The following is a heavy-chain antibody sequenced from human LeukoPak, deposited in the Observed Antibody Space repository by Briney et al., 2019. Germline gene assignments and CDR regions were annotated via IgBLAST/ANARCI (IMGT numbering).Heavy chain of an antibody. CDR3: ARGRSGYYSRGGELDY. J-gene: IGHJ4*02. D-gene: IGHD3-22*01. CDR2: INHSGGT. Sequence: AGTLSLTCAVYVGSFRGYYWSWIRQPPGKGREWIGEINHSGGTNYNPSLKSRVTISVDTSKNQFSLKLSSVTAADTAVYYCARGRSGYYSRGGELDYWGQGTLVTVSS. CDR1: VGSFRGYY. V-gene: IGHV4-34*01.